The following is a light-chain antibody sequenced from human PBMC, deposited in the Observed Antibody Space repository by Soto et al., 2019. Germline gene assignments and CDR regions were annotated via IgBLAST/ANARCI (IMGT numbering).Light chain of an antibody. V-gene: IGLV2-14*01. Sequence: QSVLTQPASVPGSPGQSITISCTGTSSDVGGYNYVSWYQQHPGKAPKLMIYEVSNRPSGVSNRFSGSKSGNTASLTISGLQAEDEADYYYSSYTSSSTYVFGTGTKVTV. CDR2: EVS. J-gene: IGLJ1*01. CDR3: SSYTSSSTYV. CDR1: SSDVGGYNY.